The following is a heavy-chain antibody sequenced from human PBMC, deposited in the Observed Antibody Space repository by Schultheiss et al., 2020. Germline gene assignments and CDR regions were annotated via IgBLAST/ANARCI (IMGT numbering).Heavy chain of an antibody. CDR1: GYTFTSYV. CDR3: ARVVVATILWDYMDV. J-gene: IGHJ6*03. V-gene: IGHV1-18*01. Sequence: ASVKVSCKASGYTFTSYVISWVRQAPGQGLEWMGWISAYNGNTNYAQKLQGRVTMTTDTSTSTAYMELRSLRSDDTAVYYCARVVVATILWDYMDVWGKGTTVTVSS. D-gene: IGHD5-12*01. CDR2: ISAYNGNT.